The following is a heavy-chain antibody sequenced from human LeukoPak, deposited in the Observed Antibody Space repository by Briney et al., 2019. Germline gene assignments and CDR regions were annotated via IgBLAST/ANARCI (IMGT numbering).Heavy chain of an antibody. CDR2: ISGSDGST. D-gene: IGHD3-10*01. Sequence: GGSLRLSCAASGFTFSSYGMSWVRQAPGKGLEWVSAISGSDGSTYYADSVKGRFTISRDNSKNTLYLQMNSLRAEDTAVYYCAKAYYYGSGPNWYFDLWGRGTLVTVSS. V-gene: IGHV3-23*01. CDR1: GFTFSSYG. J-gene: IGHJ2*01. CDR3: AKAYYYGSGPNWYFDL.